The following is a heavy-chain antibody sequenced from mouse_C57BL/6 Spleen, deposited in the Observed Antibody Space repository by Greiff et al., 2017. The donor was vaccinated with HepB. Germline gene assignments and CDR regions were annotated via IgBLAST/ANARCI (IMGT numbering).Heavy chain of an antibody. J-gene: IGHJ2*01. D-gene: IGHD4-1*01. CDR2: IDPETGGT. CDR1: GYTFTDYE. CDR3: TRPLTGRGD. Sequence: QVQLKESGAELVRPGASVTLSCKASGYTFTDYEMHWVKQTPVHGLEWIGAIDPETGGTAYNQKFKGKAILTADKSSSTAYMELRSLTSEDSAVYYCTRPLTGRGDWGQGTTLTVSS. V-gene: IGHV1-15*01.